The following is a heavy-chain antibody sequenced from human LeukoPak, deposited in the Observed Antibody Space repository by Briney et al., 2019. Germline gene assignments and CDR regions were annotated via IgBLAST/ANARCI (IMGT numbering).Heavy chain of an antibody. V-gene: IGHV3-15*07. CDR1: GFTFSNTW. CDR3: ARGWYYAFDF. D-gene: IGHD6-19*01. CDR2: IRSKRDGGTT. J-gene: IGHJ3*01. Sequence: GGSLRLSCLASGFTFSNTWMNWVRQAPGEGLEWVARIRSKRDGGTTDYAAPVKGRFTISRDDSKNTVYLQMNSLKAEDTAVYYCARGWYYAFDFWGQGTMVTVSS.